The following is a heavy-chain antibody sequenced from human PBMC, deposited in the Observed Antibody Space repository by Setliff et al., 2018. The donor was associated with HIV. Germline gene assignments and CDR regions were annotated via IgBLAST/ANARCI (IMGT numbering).Heavy chain of an antibody. CDR2: VHISGSV. J-gene: IGHJ6*02. V-gene: IGHV4-61*02. D-gene: IGHD3-10*01. Sequence: PSETLSLTCTVSGGSVSRSDYYWSWIRQPAGGGLEWIGRVHISGSVNYNPSLRSRVSISIDTSKNQCSLKLTSVTAADTAVYYCARLSVRRDYSYGMDVWGQGTTVTVSS. CDR3: ARLSVRRDYSYGMDV. CDR1: GGSVSRSDYY.